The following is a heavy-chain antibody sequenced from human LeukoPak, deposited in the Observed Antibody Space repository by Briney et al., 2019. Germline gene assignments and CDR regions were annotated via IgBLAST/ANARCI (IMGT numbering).Heavy chain of an antibody. CDR2: INPNSGGT. CDR1: GYTFTGYY. CDR3: ARGVSGDGQPTDY. D-gene: IGHD3-16*02. Sequence: ASVKVSCKASGYTFTGYYMHWVRQAPGQGLEWMGWINPNSGGTNYAQKFRGRVTTTRNTSISTAYMELSSLRSEDAAVYYCARGVSGDGQPTDYWGQGTLVTVSS. V-gene: IGHV1-2*02. J-gene: IGHJ4*02.